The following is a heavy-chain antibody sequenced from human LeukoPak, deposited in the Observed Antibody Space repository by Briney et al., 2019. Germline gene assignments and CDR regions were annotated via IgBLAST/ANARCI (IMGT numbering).Heavy chain of an antibody. CDR1: GFTVSSNY. J-gene: IGHJ6*02. CDR3: ARVLAQGRRYYYYGMDV. Sequence: GGSLRLSCAASGFTVSSNYMSWVRQAPGKGLEWVSVIYSGGSTYYADSVKGRFTISRHNSKNTLYLQMNSLRAEGTAVYYCARVLAQGRRYYYYGMDVWGQGTTVTVSS. CDR2: IYSGGST. V-gene: IGHV3-53*04.